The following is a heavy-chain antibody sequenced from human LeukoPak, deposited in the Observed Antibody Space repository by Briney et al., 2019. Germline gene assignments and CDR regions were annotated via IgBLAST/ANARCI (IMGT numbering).Heavy chain of an antibody. V-gene: IGHV4-39*01. D-gene: IGHD5-18*01. CDR2: IYYSGST. CDR1: GGSLSSSSYY. J-gene: IGHJ5*02. CDR3: ARADVDTAMVIP. Sequence: PSETLSLTCTVSGGSLSSSSYYWGWIRQPPGKGLEWMGSIYYSGSTYYNPSLKSRVTISVDTSKNQFYLKLSSVTAADTAVYYCARADVDTAMVIPWGQGTLVTVSS.